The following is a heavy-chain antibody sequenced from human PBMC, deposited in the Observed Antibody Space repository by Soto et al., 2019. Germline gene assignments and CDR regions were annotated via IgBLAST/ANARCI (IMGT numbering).Heavy chain of an antibody. Sequence: PSETLSLTCTVSGGSISSHYCSWIRQPPGQGLEWIGYIYYSGSTNYNPSLKSRVTISVDTSKSQFSLRLSSVTAADTAVYYCARELPKVWCSSTSCYSDSGYYYYYGMDVWGQGTTVTVSS. J-gene: IGHJ6*02. D-gene: IGHD2-2*02. V-gene: IGHV4-59*11. CDR1: GGSISSHY. CDR3: ARELPKVWCSSTSCYSDSGYYYYYGMDV. CDR2: IYYSGST.